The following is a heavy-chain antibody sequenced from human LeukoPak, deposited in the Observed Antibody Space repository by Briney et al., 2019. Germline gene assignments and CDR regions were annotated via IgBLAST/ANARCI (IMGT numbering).Heavy chain of an antibody. CDR2: TRNKADSYST. CDR3: ARGRMVGLTTRDDYFDY. CDR1: GFTFSDHY. D-gene: IGHD1-26*01. J-gene: IGHJ4*02. Sequence: GGSLRLSCAASGFTFSDHYMDWVRQAPGKGLEWVGRTRNKADSYSTEYAASVKGRFTISRDDSKNSLYLQMNSLKTEDTAVYYCARGRMVGLTTRDDYFDYWGQGTLVTVPS. V-gene: IGHV3-72*01.